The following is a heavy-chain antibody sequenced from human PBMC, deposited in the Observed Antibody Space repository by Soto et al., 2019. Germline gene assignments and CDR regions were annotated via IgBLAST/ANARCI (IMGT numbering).Heavy chain of an antibody. CDR2: IYYSGST. Sequence: SETLSLTCTVSGGSISSYYWSWIRQPPGKGLEWIGYIYYSGSTNYNPSLKSRVTISVDTSKNQFSLKLSSVTAADTAVYYCARVRDYGDYKGGWYFDLWGRGTLVTVSS. CDR3: ARVRDYGDYKGGWYFDL. D-gene: IGHD4-17*01. J-gene: IGHJ2*01. CDR1: GGSISSYY. V-gene: IGHV4-59*01.